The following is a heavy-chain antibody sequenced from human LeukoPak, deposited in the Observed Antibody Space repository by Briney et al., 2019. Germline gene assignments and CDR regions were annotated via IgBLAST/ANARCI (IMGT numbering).Heavy chain of an antibody. D-gene: IGHD6-13*01. V-gene: IGHV3-30*14. Sequence: GGSLRLSCAASGFTFSSYAMHWVRQAPGKGLEWVAVISYDGSNKYYADSVKGRFTISRDNSKNTLYLQMNSLRAEDTAVYYCAREGGYSSSGEIDYWGQGTLVTVSS. CDR3: AREGGYSSSGEIDY. CDR1: GFTFSSYA. CDR2: ISYDGSNK. J-gene: IGHJ4*02.